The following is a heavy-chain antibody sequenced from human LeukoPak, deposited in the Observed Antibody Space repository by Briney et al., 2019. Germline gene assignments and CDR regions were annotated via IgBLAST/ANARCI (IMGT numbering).Heavy chain of an antibody. CDR3: TKVDGYNSGWYDS. CDR1: GFTFDDYG. D-gene: IGHD6-19*01. J-gene: IGHJ5*01. V-gene: IGHV3-9*01. Sequence: GGSLRLSCAASGFTFDDYGMHWVRQPPGKGLGWVSGISWNSGNIDYADSVKGRFTISRDNAKNSLYLQMNSLRAEDTALYYCTKVDGYNSGWYDSWGQGTLVSVSS. CDR2: ISWNSGNI.